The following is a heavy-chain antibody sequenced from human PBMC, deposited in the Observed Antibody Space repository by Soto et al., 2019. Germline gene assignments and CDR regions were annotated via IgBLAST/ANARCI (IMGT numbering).Heavy chain of an antibody. Sequence: SETLSLTCTVSGGSINSYYWSWIRQPPGKGLEWIAYIYNNGTTNSNPSLRSRVTISLDTSKNQFYLKLTSVTAADTAVYYCTRGHWALDSWAQGTLVTVSS. CDR3: TRGHWALDS. J-gene: IGHJ5*01. CDR2: IYNNGTT. V-gene: IGHV4-59*01. D-gene: IGHD3-16*01. CDR1: GGSINSYY.